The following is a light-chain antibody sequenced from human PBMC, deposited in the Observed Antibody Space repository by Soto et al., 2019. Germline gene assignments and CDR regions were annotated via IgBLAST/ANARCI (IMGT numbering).Light chain of an antibody. Sequence: EIVLTQSPGTLSLSPGERATLSCRASQSVSSSYLAWYQQKPGQAPRLLIYGASSRATGIPDRFSGSGSGTDFTLTINRVEPEDFAVYFCQQYAGSPWTFGQGTKVDIK. CDR1: QSVSSSY. CDR3: QQYAGSPWT. CDR2: GAS. J-gene: IGKJ1*01. V-gene: IGKV3-20*01.